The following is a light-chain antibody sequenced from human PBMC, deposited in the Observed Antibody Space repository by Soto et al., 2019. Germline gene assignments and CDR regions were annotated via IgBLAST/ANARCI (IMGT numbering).Light chain of an antibody. Sequence: EVVLTQSPATLSLSPGERVTLSCRASQSVDNYLAWYQQKPGQAPRLLIYDASNRATGIPSRFGGSGFGTDFTLTISSLQPEDFAVYYCQQRSNWPRTFGQGTKVDIK. V-gene: IGKV3-11*01. CDR1: QSVDNY. CDR2: DAS. CDR3: QQRSNWPRT. J-gene: IGKJ1*01.